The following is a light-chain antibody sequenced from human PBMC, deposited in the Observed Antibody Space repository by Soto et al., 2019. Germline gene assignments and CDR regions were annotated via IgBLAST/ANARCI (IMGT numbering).Light chain of an antibody. Sequence: EIVLTQSPGTLSLSPGERATLSCRASQSVSSSYLAWYQQKPGQAPMLLIYGVSSRATGIPDRFSGSGSGTDFTLTISRLEPEDFALYYCQHYVNSPPITFGQGIRLEIK. CDR2: GVS. V-gene: IGKV3-20*01. J-gene: IGKJ5*01. CDR1: QSVSSSY. CDR3: QHYVNSPPIT.